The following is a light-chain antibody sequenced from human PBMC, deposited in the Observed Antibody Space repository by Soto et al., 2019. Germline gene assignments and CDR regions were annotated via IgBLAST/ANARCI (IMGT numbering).Light chain of an antibody. Sequence: DIQMTQSPSTLSASVGDRVTITCRASQSISSWLAWYQQKQGKAPKLLIYDASSLESGVPSRFSGSGSGTVFTLTFSSLQPDDFATYYCQQYNSYPITFGQGTRLEIK. J-gene: IGKJ5*01. CDR1: QSISSW. CDR2: DAS. V-gene: IGKV1-5*01. CDR3: QQYNSYPIT.